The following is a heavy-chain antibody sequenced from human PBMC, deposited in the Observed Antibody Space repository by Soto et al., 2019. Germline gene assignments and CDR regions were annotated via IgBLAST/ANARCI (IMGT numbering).Heavy chain of an antibody. CDR3: AKDLVVNIVVVPAAIYFDY. Sequence: EVQLLESGGGLVQPGGSLRLSCAASGFTFSSYAMSWVRQAPGKGLEWVSAISGSGGSTYYADSVKGRFTISRDNSKNTLYLQMNSLRAEDTAVYYCAKDLVVNIVVVPAAIYFDYWGQGTLVTVSS. CDR2: ISGSGGST. D-gene: IGHD2-2*02. V-gene: IGHV3-23*01. J-gene: IGHJ4*02. CDR1: GFTFSSYA.